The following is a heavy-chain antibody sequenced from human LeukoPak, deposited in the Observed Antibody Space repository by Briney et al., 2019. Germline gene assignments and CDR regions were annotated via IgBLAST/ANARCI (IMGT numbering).Heavy chain of an antibody. CDR2: KKQDGSDK. CDR3: AREGATTHFDY. CDR1: GFTFSSYW. J-gene: IGHJ4*02. V-gene: IGHV3-7*01. D-gene: IGHD1-26*01. Sequence: GGSLRLSCAASGFTFSSYWMSWVRQAPGKGLEWVANKKQDGSDKYYVDSVKGRFTISRDNAKNSLHLQVKSLRAEDTAVYYCAREGATTHFDYWGQGTLVTVSS.